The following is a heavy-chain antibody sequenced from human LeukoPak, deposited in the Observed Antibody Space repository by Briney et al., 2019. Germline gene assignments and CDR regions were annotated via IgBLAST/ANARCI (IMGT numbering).Heavy chain of an antibody. D-gene: IGHD3-22*01. CDR2: IYYSGST. Sequence: PSQTLSLTCTVSGGSISSGDYYWSWIRQPPGKGLEWIGYIYYSGSTNYNSSLKSRVTISVDTSKNQFSLKLSSVTAADTAVYYCAAPDYYDSSGYLYWGQGTLVTVSS. CDR1: GGSISSGDYY. CDR3: AAPDYYDSSGYLY. V-gene: IGHV4-30-4*01. J-gene: IGHJ4*02.